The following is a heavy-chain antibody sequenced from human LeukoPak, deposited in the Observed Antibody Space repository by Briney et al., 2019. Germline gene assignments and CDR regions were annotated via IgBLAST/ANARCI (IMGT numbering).Heavy chain of an antibody. CDR2: ISYDGSNK. V-gene: IGHV3-30-3*01. D-gene: IGHD3-22*01. J-gene: IGHJ4*02. CDR1: GFTFSSYA. CDR3: ARHNHYYHSRGFDY. Sequence: AGGSLRLSCAASGFTFSSYAMHWVRQAPGKGLEWVAVISYDGSNKYYADSVKGRFTISRDNSKNTLYLQMNSLRAEDTAAYYCARHNHYYHSRGFDYWGQGTLVTVSS.